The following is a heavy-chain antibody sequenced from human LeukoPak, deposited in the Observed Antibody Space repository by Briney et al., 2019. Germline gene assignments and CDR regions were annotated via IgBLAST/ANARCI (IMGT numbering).Heavy chain of an antibody. Sequence: PSETLSLTCTVSGGSISSYYWSWIRQPPGKGLEWIGYIYYSGSTNYNPSLKSRVTISVDTSKNQFSLKLSSVTAADTAVYYCARHGTSSFYYYAMDVWGQGTTVTVPS. V-gene: IGHV4-59*08. D-gene: IGHD1-1*01. J-gene: IGHJ6*02. CDR1: GGSISSYY. CDR3: ARHGTSSFYYYAMDV. CDR2: IYYSGST.